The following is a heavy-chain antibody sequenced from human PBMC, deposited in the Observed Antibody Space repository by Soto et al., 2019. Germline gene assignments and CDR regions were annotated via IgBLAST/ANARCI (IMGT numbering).Heavy chain of an antibody. V-gene: IGHV1-69*13. CDR3: ARVGLGGSYYGYFDY. CDR2: IIPIFGTA. D-gene: IGHD1-26*01. Sequence: SVKVSCKASGGTFSSYAISWVRQAPGQGLEWMGGIIPIFGTANYAQKFQGRVTITADESTSTAYMELSSLRSEDTAVYYCARVGLGGSYYGYFDYWGQGTLVTVSS. CDR1: GGTFSSYA. J-gene: IGHJ4*02.